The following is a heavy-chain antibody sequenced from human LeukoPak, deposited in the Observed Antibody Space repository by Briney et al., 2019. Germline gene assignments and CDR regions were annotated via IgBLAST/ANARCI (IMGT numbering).Heavy chain of an antibody. D-gene: IGHD6-19*01. CDR2: IYTSGST. CDR3: ARQYGSGWPVTYFDY. J-gene: IGHJ4*02. V-gene: IGHV4-4*07. Sequence: SETLSLTCTVSGGSISSYYWSWIRQPAGKGLEWIGRIYTSGSTNYNPSLKSRVPMSVDTSKNQFSLKLSSVTAADTAVYYCARQYGSGWPVTYFDYWGQGTLVTVSS. CDR1: GGSISSYY.